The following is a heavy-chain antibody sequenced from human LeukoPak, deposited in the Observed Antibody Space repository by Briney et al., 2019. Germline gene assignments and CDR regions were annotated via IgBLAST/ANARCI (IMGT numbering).Heavy chain of an antibody. J-gene: IGHJ4*02. V-gene: IGHV1-69*06. Sequence: SVKVSCKASGCTFISYPISWVRQAPGQGLEWMGVIIPSFGRTNYAQKFQGRVTITGDKSTRTAYMELSSLRPEDTALYYCARDNDSRDPPHFDYWGEGALVTVSS. CDR3: ARDNDSRDPPHFDY. CDR1: GCTFISYP. CDR2: IIPSFGRT. D-gene: IGHD3-16*01.